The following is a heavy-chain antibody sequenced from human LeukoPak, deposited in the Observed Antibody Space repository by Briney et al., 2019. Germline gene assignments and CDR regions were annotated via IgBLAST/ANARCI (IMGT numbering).Heavy chain of an antibody. CDR2: ISSSGSAI. CDR3: AKDSAYYYDSSGYYYD. Sequence: GGSLRLSCAASGFTFSSSEMNWVRQAPGKGLEWVSYISSSGSAIYYADSVKGRFTISRDNSKNTLYLQMNSLRAEDTAMYYCAKDSAYYYDSSGYYYDWGQGTLVTVSS. CDR1: GFTFSSSE. D-gene: IGHD3-22*01. V-gene: IGHV3-48*03. J-gene: IGHJ4*02.